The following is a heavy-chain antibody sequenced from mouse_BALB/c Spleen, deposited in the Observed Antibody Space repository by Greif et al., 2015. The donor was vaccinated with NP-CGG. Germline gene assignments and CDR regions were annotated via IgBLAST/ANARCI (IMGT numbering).Heavy chain of an antibody. CDR2: ISSGGGST. D-gene: IGHD2-3*01. Sequence: EVKLMESGGGLVKPGGSLKLSCAASGFAFSSYDMSWVRQTPEKRLEWVAYISSGGGSTYYPDTVKGRFTISRDNAKNTLYLQMSSLKSEDTAMYYCARYDGYYYYAMDYWGQGTSVTASS. V-gene: IGHV5-12-1*01. J-gene: IGHJ4*01. CDR3: ARYDGYYYYAMDY. CDR1: GFAFSSYD.